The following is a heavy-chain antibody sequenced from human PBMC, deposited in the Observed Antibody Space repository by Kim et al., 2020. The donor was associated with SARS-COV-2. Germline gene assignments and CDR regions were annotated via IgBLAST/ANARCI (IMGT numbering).Heavy chain of an antibody. CDR3: ARAQRYCSGGSCLGYYYYGMDV. Sequence: GGSLRLSCAASGFTFSSYAMHWVRQAPGKGLEWVAVISYDGSNKYYADSVKGRFTISRDNSKNTLYLQMNSLRAEDTAVYYCARAQRYCSGGSCLGYYYYGMDVWGQGTTVTVSS. D-gene: IGHD2-15*01. J-gene: IGHJ6*02. V-gene: IGHV3-30*04. CDR1: GFTFSSYA. CDR2: ISYDGSNK.